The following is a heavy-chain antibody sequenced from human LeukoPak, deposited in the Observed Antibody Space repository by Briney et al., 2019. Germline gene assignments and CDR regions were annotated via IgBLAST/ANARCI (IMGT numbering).Heavy chain of an antibody. D-gene: IGHD6-6*01. Sequence: PSETLSLTCTVSGGSISSYYWSWIRQPAGKGLEWIGRIYTSGSTNYNPSLKSRVTISVDTSKNQFSLKLSSVTAADTAVYYCARVTRIAARSYYYYYYMDVWGKGTTVTGSS. CDR2: IYTSGST. CDR1: GGSISSYY. V-gene: IGHV4-4*07. J-gene: IGHJ6*03. CDR3: ARVTRIAARSYYYYYYMDV.